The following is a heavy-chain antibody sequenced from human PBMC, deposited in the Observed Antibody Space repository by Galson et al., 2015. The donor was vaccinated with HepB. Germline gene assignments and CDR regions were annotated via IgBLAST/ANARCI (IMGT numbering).Heavy chain of an antibody. D-gene: IGHD3-3*01. V-gene: IGHV3-21*01. CDR1: GFTFSSYS. CDR2: ISSSSSYI. Sequence: SLRLSCAASGFTFSSYSMNWVRQAPGKGLEWVSSISSSSSYIYYADSVKGRFTISRDNAKNSLYLQMNSLRAEDTAVYYCARVVLRFLDVPDSAAENDYWGQGTLVTVSS. J-gene: IGHJ4*02. CDR3: ARVVLRFLDVPDSAAENDY.